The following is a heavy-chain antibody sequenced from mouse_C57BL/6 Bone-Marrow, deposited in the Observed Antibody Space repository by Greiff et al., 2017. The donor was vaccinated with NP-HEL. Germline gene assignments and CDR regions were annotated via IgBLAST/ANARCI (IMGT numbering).Heavy chain of an antibody. CDR3: ASYYTPFAY. CDR2: IWSGGST. Sequence: QVQLKESGPGLVQPSQSLSITCTVSGFSLTSYGVHWVRQSPGKGLEWLGVIWSGGSTDYNAAFISRLSISKDNSKSQVFFKMNSLQADDTAIYYCASYYTPFAYWGQGTLVTVSA. D-gene: IGHD2-12*01. J-gene: IGHJ3*01. V-gene: IGHV2-2*01. CDR1: GFSLTSYG.